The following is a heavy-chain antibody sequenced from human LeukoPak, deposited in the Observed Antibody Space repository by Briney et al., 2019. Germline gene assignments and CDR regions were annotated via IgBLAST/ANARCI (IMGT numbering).Heavy chain of an antibody. J-gene: IGHJ3*02. Sequence: SETLSLTCTVSGGSISSYYWSWIRRPPGKGLEWIGYIYYSGSTNYNPSLKSRVTISVDTSKNQFSLKLSSVTAADTAVYYCARASTDLVITHDAFDIWGQGTMVTVSS. CDR1: GGSISSYY. V-gene: IGHV4-59*01. CDR2: IYYSGST. CDR3: ARASTDLVITHDAFDI. D-gene: IGHD3-22*01.